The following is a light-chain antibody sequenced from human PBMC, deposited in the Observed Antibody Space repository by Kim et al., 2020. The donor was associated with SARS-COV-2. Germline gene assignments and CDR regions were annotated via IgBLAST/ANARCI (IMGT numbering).Light chain of an antibody. CDR3: SSYTGSSTLVV. V-gene: IGLV2-14*03. CDR1: SSDIGGYNY. CDR2: DVS. Sequence: QSALTQPASVSGSPGQSITISCTGTSSDIGGYNYVSWYQQHPGKAPQLMIYDVSYRPSGVSTRFSGSKSGNTASLTISGLQAEDEADYYCSSYTGSSTLVVFGTGTKVTVL. J-gene: IGLJ1*01.